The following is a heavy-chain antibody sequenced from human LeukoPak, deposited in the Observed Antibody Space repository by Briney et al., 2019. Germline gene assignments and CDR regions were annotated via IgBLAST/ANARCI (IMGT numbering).Heavy chain of an antibody. J-gene: IGHJ4*02. Sequence: PGGSLRLSCAASGFTFSSYWMSWVRQAPGKGLEWVANIKQDGSEKYYVDSVKGRFTISRDNAKNSLYLQMNSLRAEDTAVYYCARTRITMVRGVINSYYFDYWGQGTLVTVSS. V-gene: IGHV3-7*01. CDR3: ARTRITMVRGVINSYYFDY. D-gene: IGHD3-10*01. CDR2: IKQDGSEK. CDR1: GFTFSSYW.